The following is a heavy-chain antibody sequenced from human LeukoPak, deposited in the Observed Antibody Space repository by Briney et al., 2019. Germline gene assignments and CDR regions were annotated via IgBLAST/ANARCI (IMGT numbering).Heavy chain of an antibody. CDR2: IYHSGST. V-gene: IGHV4-30-2*01. CDR3: ARAGIVGGTFDY. J-gene: IGHJ4*02. Sequence: PSQTLSLTYAVSGGSITSGGYSWNWIRQPPGKGLEWIGYIYHSGSTYYNPSLKSRVTISVDRSKNQISLKLSYATAADTAVYYCARAGIVGGTFDYWGQGTLVTVSS. D-gene: IGHD1-26*01. CDR1: GGSITSGGYS.